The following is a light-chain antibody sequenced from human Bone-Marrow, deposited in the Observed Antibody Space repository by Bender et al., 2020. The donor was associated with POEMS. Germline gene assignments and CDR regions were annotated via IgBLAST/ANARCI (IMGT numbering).Light chain of an antibody. Sequence: QSALTQPVSVSGSPGQSITISCTGTSSDVGNYNFVSWYQQHPGKAPKLMIYEVSKRPSGVPDRFSGSKSGNTASLTISGLQAEDEADYYCSSYAGRSGYVFGTGTTVTVL. CDR2: EVS. CDR1: SSDVGNYNF. CDR3: SSYAGRSGYV. V-gene: IGLV2-23*02. J-gene: IGLJ1*01.